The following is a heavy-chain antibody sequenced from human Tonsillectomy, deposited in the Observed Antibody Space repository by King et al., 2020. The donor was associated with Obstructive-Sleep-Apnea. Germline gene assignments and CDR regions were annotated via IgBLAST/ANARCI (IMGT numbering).Heavy chain of an antibody. CDR1: GGSFSSDA. Sequence: QLVQSGAEVKKPESSVKVSCKASGGSFSSDAISWGRRAPGQGLDWMGGIIPIFGKVDYAQKFQGRGTITADESTSTVYMELNSLRSEDTAVYYCARPSVAGTGYFQNWGQGTLVTVSS. CDR3: ARPSVAGTGYFQN. V-gene: IGHV1-69*01. J-gene: IGHJ1*01. CDR2: IIPIFGKV. D-gene: IGHD6-19*01.